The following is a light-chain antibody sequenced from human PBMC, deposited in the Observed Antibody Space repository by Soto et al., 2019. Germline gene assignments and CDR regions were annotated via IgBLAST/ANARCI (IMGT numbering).Light chain of an antibody. J-gene: IGKJ3*01. Sequence: EIVLTQSPGTLSLSPGERATLSCRASQSVSSKYLAWYQQKPGQAPRVLIYGTSIRASGVPERFSGGGSGTDVTLTITRLEPEDFAVYYCQQFHDWPMTFGPGTKVDIK. V-gene: IGKV3-20*01. CDR3: QQFHDWPMT. CDR1: QSVSSKY. CDR2: GTS.